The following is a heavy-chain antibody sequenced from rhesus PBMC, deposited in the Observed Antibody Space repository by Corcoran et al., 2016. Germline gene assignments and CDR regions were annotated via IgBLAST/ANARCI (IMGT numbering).Heavy chain of an antibody. CDR3: ARVGGSYGLDY. J-gene: IGHJ4*01. D-gene: IGHD1-44*02. Sequence: QVQLQESGPGLVKPSETLSLTCAVSGGSFSGYYWGWIRQPPGKGLEWIGYISGSSGSTDYNPSLKSRVTISTDTSKNQFSLKLSSVTAADTAVYYCARVGGSYGLDYWGQGVLVTVSS. V-gene: IGHV4-165*01. CDR2: ISGSSGST. CDR1: GGSFSGYY.